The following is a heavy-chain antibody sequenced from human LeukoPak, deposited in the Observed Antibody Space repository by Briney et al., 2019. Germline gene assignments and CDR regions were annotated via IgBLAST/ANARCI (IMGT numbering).Heavy chain of an antibody. V-gene: IGHV3-21*01. D-gene: IGHD3-3*01. J-gene: IGHJ6*03. CDR2: ISSSSSYI. CDR1: GFTFSSYS. CDR3: AREAHYDFWSGYYKPYYYMDV. Sequence: GGSLRLSCAASGFTFSSYSMSWVRQAPGKGLEWVSSISSSSSYIYYADSVKGRFAISRDNAKNSLYLQMNSLRAEDTAVYYCAREAHYDFWSGYYKPYYYMDVWGKGTTVTVSS.